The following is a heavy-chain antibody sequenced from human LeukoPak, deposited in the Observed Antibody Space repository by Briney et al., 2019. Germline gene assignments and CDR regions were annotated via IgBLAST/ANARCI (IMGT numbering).Heavy chain of an antibody. CDR1: GGSISSHY. V-gene: IGHV4-59*11. CDR3: ARESGHPGPYYYYYYYHMDV. J-gene: IGHJ6*03. Sequence: SETLSLTCTVSGGSISSHYWSWIRQPPGKGLEWIGYIYYSGSTNYNPSLKSRVTISVDTSKNQFSLKLSSVTAADTAVYYCARESGHPGPYYYYYYYHMDVWGKGTTVTVSS. D-gene: IGHD1-1*01. CDR2: IYYSGST.